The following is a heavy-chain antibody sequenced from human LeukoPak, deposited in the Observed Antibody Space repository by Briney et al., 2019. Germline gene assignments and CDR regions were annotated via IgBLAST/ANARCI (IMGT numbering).Heavy chain of an antibody. CDR3: AKGLNYESSAAFDY. CDR1: GFSFSSYA. V-gene: IGHV3-23*01. Sequence: GGSLRLSCTASGFSFSSYAMTWVRQAPGKGLEWLSGISGSGGSTYYADSVKGRFTISRDNSRNTLYLQMNSLRAADTAVYYCAKGLNYESSAAFDYWGQGTLVTVSS. CDR2: ISGSGGST. D-gene: IGHD3-22*01. J-gene: IGHJ4*02.